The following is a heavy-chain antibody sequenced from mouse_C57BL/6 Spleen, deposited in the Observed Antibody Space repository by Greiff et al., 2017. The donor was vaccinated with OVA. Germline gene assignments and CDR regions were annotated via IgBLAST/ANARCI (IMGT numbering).Heavy chain of an antibody. V-gene: IGHV1-82*01. D-gene: IGHD4-1*02. CDR3: ARGTTGTPWYFDV. CDR2: IYPGDGDT. Sequence: QVQLQHSGPELVKPGASVKISCKASGYAFSSSWMNWVKQRPGKGLEWIGRIYPGDGDTNYNGKFKGKATLTADKSSSTAYMQLSSLTSEDSAVYVWARGTTGTPWYFDVWGTGTTVTVSS. CDR1: GYAFSSSW. J-gene: IGHJ1*03.